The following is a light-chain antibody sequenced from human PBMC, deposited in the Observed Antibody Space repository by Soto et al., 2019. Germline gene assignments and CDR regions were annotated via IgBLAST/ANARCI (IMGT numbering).Light chain of an antibody. Sequence: EVVLTQFPGTLSLSPGERATLSCRASQSVNSNSLAWYQQKPGQAPRLLIYGASTRATGIPDRFSGSGSGTEFTLTIDSLQSEDFAVYYCQQYNNWPRTFGQGTKVDIK. CDR2: GAS. V-gene: IGKV3D-15*01. J-gene: IGKJ1*01. CDR1: QSVNSN. CDR3: QQYNNWPRT.